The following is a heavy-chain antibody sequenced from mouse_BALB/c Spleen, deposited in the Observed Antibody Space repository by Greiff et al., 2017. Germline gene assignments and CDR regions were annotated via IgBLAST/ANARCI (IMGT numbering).Heavy chain of an antibody. V-gene: IGHV1-5*01. CDR2: IYPGNSDT. CDR3: TLYGSSLLLYFDV. CDR1: GYTFTSYW. Sequence: EVQLQQSGTVLARPGASVKMSCKASGYTFTSYWMHWVKQRPGQGLEWIGAIYPGNSDTSYNQKFKGKAKLTAVTSTSTAYMELSSLTNEDSAVYYCTLYGSSLLLYFDVWGAGTTVTVSS. J-gene: IGHJ1*01. D-gene: IGHD1-1*01.